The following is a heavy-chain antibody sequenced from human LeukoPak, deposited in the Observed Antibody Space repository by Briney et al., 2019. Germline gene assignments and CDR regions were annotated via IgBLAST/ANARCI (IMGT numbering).Heavy chain of an antibody. CDR1: GYTFTSYA. J-gene: IGHJ4*02. V-gene: IGHV1-18*01. Sequence: ASVKVSCKASGYTFTSYAMNWVRQAPGQGLEWMGWISAYNGNTNYAQKLQGRVTMTTDTSTSTAYMELRSLRSDDTAVYYCARGGGLAAAVLNDYWGQGTLVTVSS. CDR2: ISAYNGNT. D-gene: IGHD6-13*01. CDR3: ARGGGLAAAVLNDY.